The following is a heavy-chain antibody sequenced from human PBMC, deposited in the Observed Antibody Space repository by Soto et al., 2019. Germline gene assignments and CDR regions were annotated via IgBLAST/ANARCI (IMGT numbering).Heavy chain of an antibody. CDR3: ARDYYDSSGRYDAFDI. V-gene: IGHV4-39*02. Sequence: PSETLSLTCTVSGGSISRSSYYWGWIRQPPGKGLEWIGSIYYSGSTYYNPSLKSRVTISVDTSKNQFSLKLSSMTAADAAVYYCARDYYDSSGRYDAFDIWGQGTMVTVSS. D-gene: IGHD3-22*01. J-gene: IGHJ3*02. CDR2: IYYSGST. CDR1: GGSISRSSYY.